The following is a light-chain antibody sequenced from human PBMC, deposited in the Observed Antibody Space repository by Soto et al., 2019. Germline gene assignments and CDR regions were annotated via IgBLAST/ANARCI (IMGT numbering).Light chain of an antibody. CDR1: QSFSGY. CDR2: DAS. CDR3: QQRSNWPPVIT. V-gene: IGKV3-11*01. J-gene: IGKJ5*01. Sequence: DILLTQSPATLSLSPGERATLSCRASQSFSGYLAWYQQKPGQAPRLLIYDASKRATGIPARFSGRGSGTDFTLPIISLEPEDFAVYYCQQRSNWPPVITFGQGTRLEIK.